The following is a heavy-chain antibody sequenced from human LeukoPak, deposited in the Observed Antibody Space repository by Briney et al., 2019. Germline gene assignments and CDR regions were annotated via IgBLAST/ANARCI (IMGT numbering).Heavy chain of an antibody. CDR3: ARDPPYSSGWYPAQYFDY. CDR1: GFTFSSYS. D-gene: IGHD6-19*01. Sequence: GGSLRLSCAASGFTFSSYSMNWVRQAPGKGLEWVSSISSSSSYIYYADSVKGRFTISRDNAKNSLYLQMNSLRAEDTAVYYCARDPPYSSGWYPAQYFDYWGQGTLVTVSS. J-gene: IGHJ4*02. V-gene: IGHV3-21*01. CDR2: ISSSSSYI.